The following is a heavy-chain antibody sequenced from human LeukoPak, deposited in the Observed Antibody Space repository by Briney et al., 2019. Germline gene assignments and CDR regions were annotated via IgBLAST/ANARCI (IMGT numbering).Heavy chain of an antibody. CDR3: ARQTWLGIWKLGGTY. J-gene: IGHJ4*02. D-gene: IGHD3-16*01. CDR2: IYDNGNT. Sequence: SETLSFTCTVSGGSISSSSHFWGFIRQPPGKGLEWIASIYDNGNTYYNLFLKSRVTITVDTSMNEFSLTLSSVTAADTAVYYCARQTWLGIWKLGGTYWGQGTLVTVSS. CDR1: GGSISSSSHF. V-gene: IGHV4-39*01.